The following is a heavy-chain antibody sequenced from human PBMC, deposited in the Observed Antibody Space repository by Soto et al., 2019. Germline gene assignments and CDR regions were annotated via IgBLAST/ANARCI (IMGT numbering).Heavy chain of an antibody. D-gene: IGHD1-26*01. CDR3: APAYGGRSLY. V-gene: IGHV2-5*02. CDR2: IYWDDSK. J-gene: IGHJ4*02. Sequence: QITLKESGPALVKPTQTLTLTCTFSGFSLTTDRVGVGWIRQPPGEALEWRAVIYWDDSKTYRPSLESRLTITKATSKTQVALTMTNLDSLDTATYYSAPAYGGRSLYWGQGTLVTVSS. CDR1: GFSLTTDRVG.